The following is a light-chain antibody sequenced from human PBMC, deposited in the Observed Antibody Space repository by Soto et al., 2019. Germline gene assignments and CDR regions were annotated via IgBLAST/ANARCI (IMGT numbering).Light chain of an antibody. CDR2: AAS. CDR3: QQSYSAPFT. V-gene: IGKV1-39*01. Sequence: DIQMTQSPFSLSASLGDRVTITCRASQSISDYLNWYQQKPGKGPKLLIFAASSLQVGVPSRFSGSGSGTEFTLTISSLQPEDFATYFCQQSYSAPFTFGPGTTVDIK. J-gene: IGKJ3*01. CDR1: QSISDY.